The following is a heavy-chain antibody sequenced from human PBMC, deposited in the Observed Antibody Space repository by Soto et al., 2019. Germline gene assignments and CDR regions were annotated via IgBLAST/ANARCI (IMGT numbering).Heavy chain of an antibody. J-gene: IGHJ4*02. CDR2: VHNSGRA. Sequence: QVQLQESGPGLVKPSETLSLTCAVSGASITAYYWAWVRQPPGKGLEYIGHVHNSGRADYNPSLRSRVTISVDTSRNQFSLHLNSVPAADTAVYFCARHENGGTYPLAYWGQGTLVTVSS. CDR3: ARHENGGTYPLAY. V-gene: IGHV4-59*08. CDR1: GASITAYY. D-gene: IGHD1-26*01.